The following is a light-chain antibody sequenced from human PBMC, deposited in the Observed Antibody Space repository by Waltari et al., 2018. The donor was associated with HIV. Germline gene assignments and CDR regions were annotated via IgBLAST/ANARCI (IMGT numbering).Light chain of an antibody. J-gene: IGKJ5*01. CDR3: QQYNSWPPAIT. CDR1: QSVSSN. V-gene: IGKV3-15*01. Sequence: EIVMTQSPATLSVSPGERATLSCRASQSVSSNLAWYQQIPGLAPRLLISGASSRATGIPARFSGSGSGTEFTLTISSLQSEDFAVYYCQQYNSWPPAITFGQGTRLEIK. CDR2: GAS.